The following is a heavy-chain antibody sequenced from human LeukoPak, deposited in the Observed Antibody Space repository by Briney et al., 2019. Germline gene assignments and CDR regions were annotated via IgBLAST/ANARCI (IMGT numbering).Heavy chain of an antibody. CDR1: GGSFSGYY. V-gene: IGHV4-34*01. J-gene: IGHJ4*02. CDR2: IHHSGST. Sequence: SETLSLTCPVYGGSFSGYYWSWIRQPPGKGLEWIGEIHHSGSTNYNPSLKSQVTISVDTSKNQFTLKLSSVTAADTAVYYCANSRPGEGGPFDYWGQRTLVTVSS. D-gene: IGHD3-16*01. CDR3: ANSRPGEGGPFDY.